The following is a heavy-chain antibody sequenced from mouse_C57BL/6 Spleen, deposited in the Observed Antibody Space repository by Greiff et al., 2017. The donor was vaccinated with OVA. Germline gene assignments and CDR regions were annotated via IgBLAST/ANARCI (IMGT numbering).Heavy chain of an antibody. CDR3: TTVPRADY. J-gene: IGHJ2*01. CDR1: GYTFTSYW. CDR2: IYPGNSDT. Sequence: VQLQQSGTVLARPGASVKLSCKTSGYTFTSYWMHWVKQRPGQGLEWIGAIYPGNSDTSYNQKFKGKAKLTADTSSSTAYMQLSSLTNEDAAVYYCTTVPRADYWGQGTTLTVSS. D-gene: IGHD3-3*01. V-gene: IGHV1-5*01.